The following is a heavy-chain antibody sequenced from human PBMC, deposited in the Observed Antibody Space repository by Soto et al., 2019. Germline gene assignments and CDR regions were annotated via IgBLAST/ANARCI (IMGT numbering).Heavy chain of an antibody. J-gene: IGHJ5*02. CDR2: INHSGST. D-gene: IGHD3-16*02. CDR3: ARYLRYDYIWGSYRTTRLDP. Sequence: PSETLSLTCAVYGGSFSGYYWSWIRQPPGKGLEWIGEINHSGSTNYNPSLKSRVTISVDTSKNQFSLKLSSVTAADTAVYYCARYLRYDYIWGSYRTTRLDPWGQRTLVTVSS. V-gene: IGHV4-34*01. CDR1: GGSFSGYY.